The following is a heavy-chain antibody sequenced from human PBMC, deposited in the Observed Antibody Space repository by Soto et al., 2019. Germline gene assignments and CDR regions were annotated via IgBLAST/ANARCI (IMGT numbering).Heavy chain of an antibody. CDR2: ISWDGGST. CDR3: AKDVVGYSYGYYFDY. CDR1: GFTFDDYT. V-gene: IGHV3-43*01. Sequence: GGSLRLSCAASGFTFDDYTMHWVRQAPGKGLEWDSLISWDGGSTYYADSVKGRFTISRDNSKNSLYLQMNSLRTEDTALYYCAKDVVGYSYGYYFDYWGQGTLVTVSS. D-gene: IGHD5-18*01. J-gene: IGHJ4*02.